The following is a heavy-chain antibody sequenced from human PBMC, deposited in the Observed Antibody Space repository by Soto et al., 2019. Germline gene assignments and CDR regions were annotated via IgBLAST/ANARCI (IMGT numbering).Heavy chain of an antibody. V-gene: IGHV3-48*02. Sequence: EVQLVESGGGLVQPGGSLRLSCAASGFTFSSYSMNWVRQAPGKGLEWVSYSSSSSSTIYYADSVKGRFTISRDNAKNSLYLQMNSLRDEDTAVYYCASASPKYYDFWSGYYLDAFDIWGQGTMVTVSS. CDR1: GFTFSSYS. J-gene: IGHJ3*02. CDR2: SSSSSSTI. D-gene: IGHD3-3*01. CDR3: ASASPKYYDFWSGYYLDAFDI.